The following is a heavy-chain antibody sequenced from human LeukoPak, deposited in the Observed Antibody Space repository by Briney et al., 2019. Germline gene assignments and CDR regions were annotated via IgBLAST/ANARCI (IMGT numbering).Heavy chain of an antibody. CDR1: GFTFSSYW. CDR3: ARAGSTSCYY. CDR2: IHSDGGTT. D-gene: IGHD2-2*01. Sequence: GSLRLSCAASGFTFSSYWMHWVRQAPGKGLVWVSRIHSDGGTTSYADSVKGRFTISRDNAKNTLYLQMNSLRAEDTAVYYCARAGSTSCYYWGQGTLVTVSS. V-gene: IGHV3-74*01. J-gene: IGHJ4*02.